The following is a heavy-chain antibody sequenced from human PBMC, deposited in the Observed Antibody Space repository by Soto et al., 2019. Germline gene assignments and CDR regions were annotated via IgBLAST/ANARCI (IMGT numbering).Heavy chain of an antibody. CDR1: GYTFTSYD. CDR2: MNPNSGNT. J-gene: IGHJ5*02. CDR3: ARGLDSSSWDSDDWFDP. Sequence: ASVKVSCKASGYTFTSYDINWVRQATGQGLEWMGWMNPNSGNTGYAQKFQGRVTMTRNTSISTAYMELSSLRSEDTAVYYCARGLDSSSWDSDDWFDPWGQGTLVTVSS. V-gene: IGHV1-8*01. D-gene: IGHD6-13*01.